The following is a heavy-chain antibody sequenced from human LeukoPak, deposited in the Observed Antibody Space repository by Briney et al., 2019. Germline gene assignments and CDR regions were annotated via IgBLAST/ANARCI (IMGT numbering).Heavy chain of an antibody. Sequence: GGSLRLSCAASGFNFSSYAMSWVRQAPGKGLEWVSAISGSGGSTYYADSVKGRFTISRDNSKNTLYLQMNSLRAEDTAVYYCAKNPWYYDSSGYYYSDYYYYYMDVWGKGTTVTVSS. V-gene: IGHV3-23*01. CDR1: GFNFSSYA. J-gene: IGHJ6*03. CDR2: ISGSGGST. CDR3: AKNPWYYDSSGYYYSDYYYYYMDV. D-gene: IGHD3-22*01.